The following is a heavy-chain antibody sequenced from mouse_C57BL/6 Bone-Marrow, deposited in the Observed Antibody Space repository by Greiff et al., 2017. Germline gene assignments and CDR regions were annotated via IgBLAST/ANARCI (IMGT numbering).Heavy chain of an antibody. D-gene: IGHD1-1*01. CDR2: IDPENGDT. Sequence: VQLQQSGAELVRPGASVKLSCTASGFNIKDDYMHWVKPRPEQGLEWIGWIDPENGDTEYASKFQGKATITADTSSNTAYLQLSSLTSEDTAVYYCTTPFYYGSSFYWYFDVWGTGTTVTVSS. V-gene: IGHV14-4*01. CDR1: GFNIKDDY. J-gene: IGHJ1*03. CDR3: TTPFYYGSSFYWYFDV.